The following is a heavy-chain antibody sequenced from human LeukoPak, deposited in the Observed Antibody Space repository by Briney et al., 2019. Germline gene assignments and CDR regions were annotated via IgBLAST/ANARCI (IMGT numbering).Heavy chain of an antibody. CDR1: GGTFSSYA. CDR2: IIPIFGTA. CDR3: ARGRGYSYSEAH. Sequence: ASVKVSCKASGGTFSSYATSWVRQAPGQGLEWMGGIIPIFGTANYAQKFQGRVTITADESTSTAYMELSSLRSEDTAVYYCARGRGYSYSEAHWGQGTLVTVSS. J-gene: IGHJ4*02. D-gene: IGHD5-18*01. V-gene: IGHV1-69*13.